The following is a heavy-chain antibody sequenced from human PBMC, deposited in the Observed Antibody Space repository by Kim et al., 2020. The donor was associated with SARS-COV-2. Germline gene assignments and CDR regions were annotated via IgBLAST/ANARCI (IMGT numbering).Heavy chain of an antibody. CDR2: INTNTGNP. CDR3: ARDGYGDLDNWFDP. D-gene: IGHD4-17*01. Sequence: ASVKVSCKASGYTFTSYAMNWVRQAPGQGLEWMGRINTNTGNPTYAQGFTGRFVFSLDTSVSTAYLQISSLKAEDTAVYYCARDGYGDLDNWFDPWGQGTLVTVSS. J-gene: IGHJ5*02. V-gene: IGHV7-4-1*02. CDR1: GYTFTSYA.